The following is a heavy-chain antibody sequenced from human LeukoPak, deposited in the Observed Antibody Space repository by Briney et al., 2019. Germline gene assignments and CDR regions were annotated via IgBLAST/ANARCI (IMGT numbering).Heavy chain of an antibody. Sequence: ASVNVSCKASGGTFSSYAISWVRQAPGQGLEWMGRIIPIFGIANYAQKFQGRVTITADKSTSTAYMELSSLRSEDTAVYYCARVVTVTTANWFDPWGQGTLVTVSS. CDR2: IIPIFGIA. CDR1: GGTFSSYA. J-gene: IGHJ5*02. CDR3: ARVVTVTTANWFDP. V-gene: IGHV1-69*04. D-gene: IGHD4-17*01.